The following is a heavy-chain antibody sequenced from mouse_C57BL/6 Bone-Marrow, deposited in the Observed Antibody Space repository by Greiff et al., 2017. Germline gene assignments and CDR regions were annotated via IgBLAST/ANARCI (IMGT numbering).Heavy chain of an antibody. V-gene: IGHV14-4*01. Sequence: EVQLQQSGAELVRPGASVKLSCTASGFNIKDDYMHWVKQRPEQGLEWIGWIDPENGDTEYASKFQGKATITADTSSNTAYLQLSSLTSEDTAVYYGTVDYYGSSWGFAYGGQGTLVTVSA. CDR2: IDPENGDT. CDR3: TVDYYGSSWGFAY. CDR1: GFNIKDDY. J-gene: IGHJ3*01. D-gene: IGHD1-1*01.